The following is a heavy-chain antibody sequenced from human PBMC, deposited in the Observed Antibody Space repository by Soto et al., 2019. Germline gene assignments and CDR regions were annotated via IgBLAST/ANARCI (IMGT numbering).Heavy chain of an antibody. J-gene: IGHJ5*02. Sequence: EVQLLESGGGLVQPGGSLRLSCAASGFTFSSYAMSWVRQAPGEGLEWVSAISGSGGSTYYADSVKGRFTISRDNSKNTLYLQLNSLRAEDTAVYYCAKDCYGDYRWFDPWGQGTLVTVSS. CDR2: ISGSGGST. CDR1: GFTFSSYA. V-gene: IGHV3-23*01. D-gene: IGHD4-17*01. CDR3: AKDCYGDYRWFDP.